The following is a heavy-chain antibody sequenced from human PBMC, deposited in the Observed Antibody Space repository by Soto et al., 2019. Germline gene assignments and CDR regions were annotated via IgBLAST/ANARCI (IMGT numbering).Heavy chain of an antibody. Sequence: ASVKVSCKASGGTFSSYAISWVRQAPGQGLEWMGGIIPIFGTANYAQKFQGRVTITADESTSTAYMELSSLRSEDTAVYYCARVMTIFGVDINYGMDFWGQGTTVTVAS. D-gene: IGHD3-3*01. CDR2: IIPIFGTA. CDR3: ARVMTIFGVDINYGMDF. J-gene: IGHJ6*02. CDR1: GGTFSSYA. V-gene: IGHV1-69*13.